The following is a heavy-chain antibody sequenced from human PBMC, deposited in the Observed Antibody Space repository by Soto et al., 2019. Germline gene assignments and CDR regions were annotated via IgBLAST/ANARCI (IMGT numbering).Heavy chain of an antibody. J-gene: IGHJ5*02. D-gene: IGHD6-6*01. CDR3: ARHRARNWFDP. CDR2: IYYSGST. CDR1: GGSIISSSYY. Sequence: ASETLSLTCIVSGGSIISSSYYLCCIRQPPWKGLEWIGSIYYSGSTYYNPSLKSRVTISVDTSKNQFSLKLSSVTAADTAVFYCARHRARNWFDPWGQGTLVTVSS. V-gene: IGHV4-39*01.